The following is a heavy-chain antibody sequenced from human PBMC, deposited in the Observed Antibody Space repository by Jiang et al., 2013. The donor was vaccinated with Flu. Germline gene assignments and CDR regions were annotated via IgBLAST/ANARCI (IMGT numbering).Heavy chain of an antibody. CDR1: GGSISSSSYY. V-gene: IGHV4-39*01. CDR2: IYYSGST. J-gene: IGHJ5*02. Sequence: GSGLVKPSETLSLTCTVSGGSISSSSYYWGWIRQPPGKGLEWIGSIYYSGSTYYNPSLKSRVTISVDTSKNQFSLKLSSVTAADTAVYYCASGQDCGGDCYWLGNWFDPWGQGTLVTVSS. D-gene: IGHD2-21*02. CDR3: ASGQDCGGDCYWLGNWFDP.